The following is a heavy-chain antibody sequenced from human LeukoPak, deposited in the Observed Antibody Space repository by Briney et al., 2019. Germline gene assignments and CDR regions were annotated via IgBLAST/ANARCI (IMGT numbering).Heavy chain of an antibody. V-gene: IGHV4-34*01. CDR1: GGSISSYY. Sequence: SETLSLTCTVSGGSISSYYWSWIRQPPGKGLEWIGEINHSGSTNYNPSLKSRVTISVDTSKNQFSLKLSSVTAADTAVYYCARHKSHDYDWFDPWGQGTLVTVSS. CDR2: INHSGST. CDR3: ARHKSHDYDWFDP. D-gene: IGHD4-17*01. J-gene: IGHJ5*02.